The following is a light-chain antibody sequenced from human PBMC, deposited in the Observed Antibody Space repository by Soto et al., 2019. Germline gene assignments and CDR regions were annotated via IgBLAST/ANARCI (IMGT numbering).Light chain of an antibody. V-gene: IGLV2-8*01. Sequence: QSVLTQPPSASGSPGQSVTISCTGTSSDVGASNYVSWYQQHSDKAPKLMIYEVSKRPSGVPDRFSGSKSGNTASLTVSGLQAEDEADYYCSSYAGDNSFAFGSGTKVTV. CDR3: SSYAGDNSFA. CDR2: EVS. J-gene: IGLJ1*01. CDR1: SSDVGASNY.